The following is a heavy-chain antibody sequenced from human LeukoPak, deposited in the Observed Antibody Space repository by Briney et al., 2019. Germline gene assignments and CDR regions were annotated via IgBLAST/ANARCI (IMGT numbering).Heavy chain of an antibody. CDR2: INPNSGGT. CDR3: AREVREWTTGRWNYISLGSEREYFQH. J-gene: IGHJ1*01. D-gene: IGHD1-7*01. V-gene: IGHV1-2*02. Sequence: ASVKVSCKASGYTFTGYYMHWVRQAPGQGLEWMGWINPNSGGTNYAQKFQGRVTMTRGTSISTAYMELSRLRSDDTAVYYCAREVREWTTGRWNYISLGSEREYFQHWGQGTLVTVSS. CDR1: GYTFTGYY.